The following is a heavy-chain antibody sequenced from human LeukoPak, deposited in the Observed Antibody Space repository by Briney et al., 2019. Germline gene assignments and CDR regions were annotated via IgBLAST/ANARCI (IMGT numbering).Heavy chain of an antibody. CDR3: ARVRAVTVDY. D-gene: IGHD4-4*01. Sequence: GGSPRLSCAASGFTFSSYSMNWVRQAPGKGLEWVSSISSSSSYIYYADSVKGRFTISRDNAKNSLYLQMNSLRAEDTAVYYCARVRAVTVDYWGQGTLVTVSS. CDR2: ISSSSSYI. V-gene: IGHV3-21*01. J-gene: IGHJ4*02. CDR1: GFTFSSYS.